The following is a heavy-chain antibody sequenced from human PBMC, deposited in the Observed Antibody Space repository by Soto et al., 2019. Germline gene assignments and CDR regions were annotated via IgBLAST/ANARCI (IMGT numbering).Heavy chain of an antibody. Sequence: QLVESGGRGVQPGRSLRLSCEASEFTFSSYAMHWVRQAPGRGLEWVALISFDGRKEYYADSVKGRFIVSRDNSRSMVYLQMDSLRPDDTAIYYYAMPIPRWSYHYGMDVWGQGTTVTVSS. CDR3: AMPIPRWSYHYGMDV. V-gene: IGHV3-30*03. CDR2: ISFDGRKE. J-gene: IGHJ6*02. CDR1: EFTFSSYA. D-gene: IGHD2-15*01.